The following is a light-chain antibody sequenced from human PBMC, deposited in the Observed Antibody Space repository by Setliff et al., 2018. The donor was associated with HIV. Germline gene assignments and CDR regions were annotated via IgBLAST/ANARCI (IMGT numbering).Light chain of an antibody. CDR3: SSYTSSSTLWV. V-gene: IGLV2-14*01. J-gene: IGLJ1*01. Sequence: QSVLTQPASVSGSPGQSITISCTGTSSDVGGYNYVSWYQQHPGKAPKLMISEVSTRPSGVSNRFSGSKSGNTASLTISGLQAEDEADYYCSSYTSSSTLWVFGTGTKGTVL. CDR2: EVS. CDR1: SSDVGGYNY.